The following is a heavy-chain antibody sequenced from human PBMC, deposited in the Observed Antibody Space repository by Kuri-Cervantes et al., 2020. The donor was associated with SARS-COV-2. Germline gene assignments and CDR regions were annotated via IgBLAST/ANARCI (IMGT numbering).Heavy chain of an antibody. V-gene: IGHV3-11*04. J-gene: IGHJ1*01. CDR1: GFTFDDYD. CDR2: ISSSGSTI. CDR3: ARAQNTYGSGSYVYFQH. Sequence: GGSLRLSCAASGFTFDDYDMSWIRQAPGKGLEWVSYISSSGSTIYYADSVKGRFTISRDNAKNSLYLQMNSLRAEDTAVYYCARAQNTYGSGSYVYFQHWGQGTLVTVSS. D-gene: IGHD3-10*01.